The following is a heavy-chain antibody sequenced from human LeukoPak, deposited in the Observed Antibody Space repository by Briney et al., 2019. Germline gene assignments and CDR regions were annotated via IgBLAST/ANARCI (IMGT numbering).Heavy chain of an antibody. D-gene: IGHD5-12*01. CDR2: INYSGRT. CDR1: GGSISRYY. J-gene: IGHJ4*02. V-gene: IGHV4-59*01. Sequence: SETLSLTCSVSGGSISRYYWNWIRQPPGKGLEWIGYINYSGRTNYNPSLKSRVIISVDTSKNQFSLKLSSATAADTAVYYCARGDDYKSTLFDYWGQGTLVTVSP. CDR3: ARGDDYKSTLFDY.